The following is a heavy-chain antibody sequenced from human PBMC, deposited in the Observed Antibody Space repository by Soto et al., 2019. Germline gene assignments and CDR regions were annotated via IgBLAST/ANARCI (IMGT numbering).Heavy chain of an antibody. CDR2: IYSSGST. CDR3: ARLEYSSGWYDY. Sequence: SETLSLTGTVSGGSISSSSYYWGWIRQPPAKGLEWIGGIYSSGSTYYNPSLKSRVTISVNTSKNQFSLKQTSVPAAATAVYYCARLEYSSGWYDYWGQGTLVTVSS. J-gene: IGHJ4*02. CDR1: GGSISSSSYY. D-gene: IGHD6-19*01. V-gene: IGHV4-39*01.